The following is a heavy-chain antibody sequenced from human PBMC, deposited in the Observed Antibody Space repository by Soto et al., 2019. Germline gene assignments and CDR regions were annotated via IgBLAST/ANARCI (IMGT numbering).Heavy chain of an antibody. D-gene: IGHD1-1*01. CDR1: GYTLSNYA. V-gene: IGHV1-3*01. J-gene: IGHJ5*02. Sequence: QVQLVQSGAELKKPGASVKISCQASGYTLSNYAIYCVRQAPGQGLEWMGWVNGGDDNPRYSQKSQGRLTIKRDMSARTFYMELTSLRFEDKAVYYWAREREPPCQYFCPWGQGTLFTVSS. CDR2: VNGGDDNP. CDR3: AREREPPCQYFCP.